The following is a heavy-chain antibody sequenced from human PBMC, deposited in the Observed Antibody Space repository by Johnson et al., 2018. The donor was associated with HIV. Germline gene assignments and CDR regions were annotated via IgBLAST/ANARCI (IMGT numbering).Heavy chain of an antibody. CDR1: GFAFSDYY. CDR2: ISGSGGST. J-gene: IGHJ3*02. CDR3: ARYSSGWYGALDI. D-gene: IGHD6-19*01. V-gene: IGHV3-23*04. Sequence: VQLVESGGGLVKPGGSLRLSCAASGFAFSDYYMAWVRQAPGKGLEWVSGISGSGGSTSYADSVKGRFTISRANSKNTRYLQMNSLRAEDTAVYYCARYSSGWYGALDIWGQGTMVTVSS.